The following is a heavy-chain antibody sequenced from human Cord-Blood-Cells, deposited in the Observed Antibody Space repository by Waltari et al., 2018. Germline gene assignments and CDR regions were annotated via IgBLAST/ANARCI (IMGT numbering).Heavy chain of an antibody. Sequence: QVQLVQSGAEVKKPGASVKVSCKASGYTFTGYYMHWVRQAPGQGLEWIGWINPNSGGTNYAQKFQGWVTMTRDTSISTAYMELSRLRSDDTAVYYCARGLRYFDWFPDAFDIWGQGTMVTVSS. CDR1: GYTFTGYY. V-gene: IGHV1-2*04. CDR2: INPNSGGT. J-gene: IGHJ3*02. CDR3: ARGLRYFDWFPDAFDI. D-gene: IGHD3-9*01.